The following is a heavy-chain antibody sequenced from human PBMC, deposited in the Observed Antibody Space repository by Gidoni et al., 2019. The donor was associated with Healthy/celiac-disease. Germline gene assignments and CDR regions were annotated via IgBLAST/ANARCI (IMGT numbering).Heavy chain of an antibody. Sequence: EVQLVESGGGLVKPGGSLRLSCAASGFTCSNAWMSWVRQAQGKGLEWVSRIKSKTDGGTTDYAAPVKGRFTISRDDSKNTLYLQMNSLKTEDTAVYYCTTGVGATFDYWGQGTLVTVSS. CDR3: TTGVGATFDY. CDR2: IKSKTDGGTT. D-gene: IGHD1-26*01. J-gene: IGHJ4*02. V-gene: IGHV3-15*01. CDR1: GFTCSNAW.